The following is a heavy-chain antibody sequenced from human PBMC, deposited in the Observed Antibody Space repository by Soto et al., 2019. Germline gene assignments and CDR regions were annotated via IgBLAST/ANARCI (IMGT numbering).Heavy chain of an antibody. CDR1: GGSISSGGYY. D-gene: IGHD5-12*01. CDR2: IYDSGST. J-gene: IGHJ4*02. CDR3: ARVGIVATIIDY. V-gene: IGHV4-31*03. Sequence: QVQLQESGPGLVKPSQTLSLTCTVSGGSISSGGYYWSWIRQHPGKGLEWIGYIYDSGSTYYNPSLKIRVTISVDTSKNQFSLKLSSVTAADTAVYYCARVGIVATIIDYWGQGTLVTVSS.